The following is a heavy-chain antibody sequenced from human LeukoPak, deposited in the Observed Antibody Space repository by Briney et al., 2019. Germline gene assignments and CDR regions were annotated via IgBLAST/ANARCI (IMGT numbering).Heavy chain of an antibody. CDR2: IYYSGST. CDR1: GGSISSYY. CDR3: ARDKAPEGFDP. D-gene: IGHD1-14*01. V-gene: IGHV4-59*01. J-gene: IGHJ5*02. Sequence: PSETLSLTCTVSGGSISSYYWSWIRQPPGKGLEWIGYIYYSGSTNYNPSLKSRVTISVDTSKNQFSLKLSSATAADTAVYYCARDKAPEGFDPWGQGTLVTVSS.